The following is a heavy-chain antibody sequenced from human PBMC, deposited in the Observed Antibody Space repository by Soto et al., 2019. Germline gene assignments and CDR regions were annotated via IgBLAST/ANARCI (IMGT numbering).Heavy chain of an antibody. CDR1: GGTFSSYA. J-gene: IGHJ6*02. Sequence: QVQLVQSGAEVKKPGSSVKVSCKASGGTFSSYAISWVRQAPGQGLEWMGGIIPIFGTAKYAQKFQGRVTITADESTSTAYMELSSLRSEDTAVYYCARDMDTAMVSPYYYGMDVWGQGTTVTVSS. V-gene: IGHV1-69*01. D-gene: IGHD5-18*01. CDR2: IIPIFGTA. CDR3: ARDMDTAMVSPYYYGMDV.